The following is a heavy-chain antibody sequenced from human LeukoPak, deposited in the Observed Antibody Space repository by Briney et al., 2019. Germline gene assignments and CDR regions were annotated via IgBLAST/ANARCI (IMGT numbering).Heavy chain of an antibody. D-gene: IGHD3-22*01. CDR3: ARSAMHDGRGYPNY. J-gene: IGHJ4*02. CDR1: GGSVSGFY. V-gene: IGHV4-59*08. Sequence: SETLSLTCTVSGGSVSGFYWSWIRQAPSKGLEWIGYIHHSGSTDYNPSLRSRATISLDASKNQFSLKLTSVTAADTAVYYCARSAMHDGRGYPNYWGQGTLVTVSS. CDR2: IHHSGST.